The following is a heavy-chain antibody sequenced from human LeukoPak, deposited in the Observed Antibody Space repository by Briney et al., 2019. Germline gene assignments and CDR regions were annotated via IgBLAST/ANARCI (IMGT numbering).Heavy chain of an antibody. V-gene: IGHV3-74*01. CDR3: AKDLRMGGSGSYYPDY. CDR1: GFTFSSYW. D-gene: IGHD3-10*01. J-gene: IGHJ4*02. Sequence: CXASGFTFSSYWMHWVRQAPGKGLVWVSXINSDGSSTSYADSVKGRFTISRDNAKNTLYLQMNSLRAEDTAVYYCAKDLRMGGSGSYYPDYWGQGTLVTVSS. CDR2: INSDGSST.